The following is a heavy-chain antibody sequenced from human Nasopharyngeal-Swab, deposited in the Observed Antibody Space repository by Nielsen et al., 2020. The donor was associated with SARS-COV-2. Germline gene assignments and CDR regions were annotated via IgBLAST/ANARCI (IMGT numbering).Heavy chain of an antibody. D-gene: IGHD5-18*01. CDR3: TRDLAFPDTAMNIHLGY. CDR2: ISYDGSNK. V-gene: IGHV3-30-3*01. Sequence: VRQAPGKGLEWVAVISYDGSNKYYADSVKGRFTIFRDNSKNTLYLQMNSLRAEDTAVYYCTRDLAFPDTAMNIHLGYWGQGAPVTV. J-gene: IGHJ4*02.